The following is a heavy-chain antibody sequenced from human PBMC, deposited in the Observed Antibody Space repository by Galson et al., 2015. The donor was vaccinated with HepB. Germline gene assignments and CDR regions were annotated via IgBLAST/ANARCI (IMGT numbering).Heavy chain of an antibody. CDR3: ARDGMGVRFFEN. CDR1: GGTFSDNG. CDR2: IIPIVGTA. J-gene: IGHJ4*02. Sequence: SVKVSCKVSGGTFSDNGISWVRQAPGQGLEWMGGIIPIVGTANYPQKFQGRVTITADESTGTAYMDLGSLTSEDTAVYYCARDGMGVRFFENWGLGTLVTVSS. V-gene: IGHV1-69*13. D-gene: IGHD1-26*01.